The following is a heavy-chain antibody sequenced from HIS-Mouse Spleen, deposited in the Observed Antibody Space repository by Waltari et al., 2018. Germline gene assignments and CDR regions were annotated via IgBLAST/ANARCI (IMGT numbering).Heavy chain of an antibody. CDR1: GGSSSGYY. V-gene: IGHV4-34*01. Sequence: QVQLQQWGAGLLKPSETLSLTCAVYGGSSSGYYWSWIRQPPGKGLGWIGEINHSGSTNYNPSLKSRVTISVDTSKNQFSLKLSSVTAADTAVYYCASSSGEAFDYWGQGTLVTVSS. D-gene: IGHD4-17*01. J-gene: IGHJ4*02. CDR2: INHSGST. CDR3: ASSSGEAFDY.